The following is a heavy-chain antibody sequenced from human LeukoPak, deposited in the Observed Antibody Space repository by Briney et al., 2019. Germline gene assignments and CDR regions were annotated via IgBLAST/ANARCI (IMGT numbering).Heavy chain of an antibody. Sequence: GGSLRLSCAASGFTFSSYAMHWVRQAPGKGLEWVAVISYDGSNKYYADSVKGRFPISRDNSKNTLYLQMDSLRAEDTAVYYCARGSNAVAGTTYYYYYMDVWGKGTTVTVSS. CDR3: ARGSNAVAGTTYYYYYMDV. J-gene: IGHJ6*03. V-gene: IGHV3-30*01. CDR1: GFTFSSYA. CDR2: ISYDGSNK. D-gene: IGHD6-19*01.